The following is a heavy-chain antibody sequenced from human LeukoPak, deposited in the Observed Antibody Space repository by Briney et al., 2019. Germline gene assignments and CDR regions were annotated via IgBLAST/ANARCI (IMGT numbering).Heavy chain of an antibody. J-gene: IGHJ4*02. CDR3: ARQTAMGRSGDY. V-gene: IGHV5-51*01. CDR1: GYSFTSYW. D-gene: IGHD5-18*01. Sequence: GESLKISCKASGYSFTSYWIGWVRQMPGEGLEWMGIIDPSDSETRYTPSFQGQVTISVDKSLTTADLQWNSLKASDTAMYYCARQTAMGRSGDYWGQGTLVTVPS. CDR2: IDPSDSET.